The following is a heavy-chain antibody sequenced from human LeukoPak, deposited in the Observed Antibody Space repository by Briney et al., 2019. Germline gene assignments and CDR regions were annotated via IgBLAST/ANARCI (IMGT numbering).Heavy chain of an antibody. CDR3: ARSSNSRFDP. D-gene: IGHD5-18*01. CDR1: GGSISGYY. CDR2: IYFIGST. V-gene: IGHV4-59*01. J-gene: IGHJ5*02. Sequence: SETLSLTCTVSGGSISGYYWSWIRQPPGRGLEWIGHIYFIGSTNYNPSLKSRVTISGGTSNNQFSLKLTSVTAADTAMYYCARSSNSRFDPWGQGTLVTVSS.